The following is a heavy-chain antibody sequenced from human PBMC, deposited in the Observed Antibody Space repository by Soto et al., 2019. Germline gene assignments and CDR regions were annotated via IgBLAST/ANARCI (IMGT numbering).Heavy chain of an antibody. D-gene: IGHD6-19*01. CDR3: AKSPPAVAGYFDY. CDR1: EVTFSSSG. CDR2: TSFDGSSG. Sequence: QVQLVESVGGVVQPGRSLRLSCAASEVTFSSSGMHWVRQAPGKGLEWVAVTSFDGSSGYYADSVRGRFTISRDNSNNTLYLQMNSLRAADTAVYYCAKSPPAVAGYFDYWGQGTLVTVSS. V-gene: IGHV3-30*18. J-gene: IGHJ4*02.